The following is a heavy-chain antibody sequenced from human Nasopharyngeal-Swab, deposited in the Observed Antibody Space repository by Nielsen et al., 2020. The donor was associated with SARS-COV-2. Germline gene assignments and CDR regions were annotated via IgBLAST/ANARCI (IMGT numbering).Heavy chain of an antibody. V-gene: IGHV3-30*18. CDR1: GFTFSSYG. Sequence: GGSLRLSCAASGFTFSSYGMHCVRQAPGKGLEWVAVISYDGSNKYYADSVKGRFTISRDNSKNTLYLQMNSLRAEDTAVYYCAKEGIYDFWSGPQGPFDYWGQGTLVTVSS. CDR3: AKEGIYDFWSGPQGPFDY. D-gene: IGHD3-3*01. CDR2: ISYDGSNK. J-gene: IGHJ4*02.